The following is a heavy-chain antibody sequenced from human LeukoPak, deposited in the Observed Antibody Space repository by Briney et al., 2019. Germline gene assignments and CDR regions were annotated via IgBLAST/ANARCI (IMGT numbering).Heavy chain of an antibody. CDR2: ISAYNGNT. Sequence: GASVKVSCKASGYTFTSYAISWVRQAPGQGLEWMGWISAYNGNTNYAQKLQGRVTMTTDTSTSAAYMELRSLRSDDTAVYYCAREGITFGGVIVLADYWGQGTLVTVSS. CDR3: AREGITFGGVIVLADY. V-gene: IGHV1-18*01. J-gene: IGHJ4*02. CDR1: GYTFTSYA. D-gene: IGHD3-16*02.